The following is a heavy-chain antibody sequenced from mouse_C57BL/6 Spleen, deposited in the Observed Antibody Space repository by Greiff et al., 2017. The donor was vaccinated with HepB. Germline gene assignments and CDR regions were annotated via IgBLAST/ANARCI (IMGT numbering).Heavy chain of an antibody. D-gene: IGHD2-2*01. J-gene: IGHJ2*01. CDR3: ATGLSGYGGGGFDY. V-gene: IGHV1-82*01. Sequence: QVHVKQSGPELVKPGASVKISCKASGYAFSSSWMNWVKQRPGKGLEWIGRIYTGDGDTNYTGKFKGQATLTADKSSSTAYMQLSSLTSEDAAVYFCATGLSGYGGGGFDYWCQGTTLAVSS. CDR1: GYAFSSSW. CDR2: IYTGDGDT.